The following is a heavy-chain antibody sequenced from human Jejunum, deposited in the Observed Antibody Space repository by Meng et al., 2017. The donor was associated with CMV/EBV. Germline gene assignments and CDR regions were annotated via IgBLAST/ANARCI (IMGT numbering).Heavy chain of an antibody. V-gene: IGHV4-59*01. J-gene: IGHJ4*02. CDR3: AKGSLGYCTSSSCLADS. Sequence: SKKIYYWGWIQQPPGKGLEWIGYIYNSASTNYKPSLKSRVTISVDTSRKQFSLKLTSVTAADTAVYYCAKGSLGYCTSSSCLADSWGQGTLVTVSS. CDR2: IYNSAST. D-gene: IGHD2-2*01. CDR1: SKKIYY.